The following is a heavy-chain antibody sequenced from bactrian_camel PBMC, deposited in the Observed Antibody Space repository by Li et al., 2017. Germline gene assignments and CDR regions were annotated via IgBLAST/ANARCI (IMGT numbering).Heavy chain of an antibody. CDR1: GFRFGDYP. J-gene: IGHJ4*01. CDR2: IDYSGTLT. D-gene: IGHD3*01. V-gene: IGHV3S42*01. Sequence: VQLVESGGDLVQPGGSLTLSCAASGFRFGDYPMSWVRQAPGKALEWLAQIDYSGTLTRINTPAEGRFTISRDNAKNTLYLQLNSLKTEDTAMYYCTTHFSQNGARYDDTWPRGEGTQVTVS.